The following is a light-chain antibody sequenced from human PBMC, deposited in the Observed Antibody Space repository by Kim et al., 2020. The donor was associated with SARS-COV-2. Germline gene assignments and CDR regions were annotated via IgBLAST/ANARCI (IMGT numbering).Light chain of an antibody. CDR3: QVWDSSSDHPV. CDR1: NIGSKG. CDR2: YDS. V-gene: IGLV3-21*04. J-gene: IGLJ3*02. Sequence: APGKTARITCGGHNIGSKGVHWYQQRPGQATVLVMYYDSDRPSGIPERVAGSNSGNTATLTISRVEAGDEADYYCQVWDSSSDHPVFGGGTQLTVL.